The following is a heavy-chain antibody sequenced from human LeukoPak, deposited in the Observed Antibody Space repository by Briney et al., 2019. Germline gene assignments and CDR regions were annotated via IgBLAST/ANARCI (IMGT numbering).Heavy chain of an antibody. CDR1: GGTFSSYA. CDR2: IIPIFGTA. CDR3: AGGSYGLAYFYYYYYMDV. V-gene: IGHV1-69*05. J-gene: IGHJ6*03. D-gene: IGHD3-16*01. Sequence: GSSVKVSCKASGGTFSSYAISWVRQAPGQGLEWMGRIIPIFGTANYAQKFQGRVTITTDESTSTAYMELSSLRSEDTAVYYCAGGSYGLAYFYYYYYMDVWGKGTTVTVSS.